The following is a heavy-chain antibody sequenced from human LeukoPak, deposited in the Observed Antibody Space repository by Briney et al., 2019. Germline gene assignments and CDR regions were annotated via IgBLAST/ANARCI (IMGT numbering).Heavy chain of an antibody. J-gene: IGHJ6*03. Sequence: GGSLRLSCAASGFTFSSYSMNWVRQAPGKGLEWVSSISSSSSYIYYADSVKGRFTISRDNAKNSLYLQMNSLRAEDTAVYYCARAVGSLNYYYYYYMDVWGKGTTVTVSS. V-gene: IGHV3-21*01. D-gene: IGHD5-12*01. CDR2: ISSSSSYI. CDR3: ARAVGSLNYYYYYYMDV. CDR1: GFTFSSYS.